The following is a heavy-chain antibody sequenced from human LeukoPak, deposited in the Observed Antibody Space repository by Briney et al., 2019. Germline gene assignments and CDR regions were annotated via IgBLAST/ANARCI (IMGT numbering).Heavy chain of an antibody. CDR2: INPNSGGT. V-gene: IGHV1-2*02. J-gene: IGHJ4*02. CDR3: ARPLGDGGYNTFDY. D-gene: IGHD5-24*01. Sequence: GASVKVSCKASGYTFTGYFMYWVRQAPGQGLEWMGWINPNSGGTNYAEKFQGRVTMTRDTSISTAYMELSRLRSDDTAVYYCARPLGDGGYNTFDYWGQGALVTVSS. CDR1: GYTFTGYF.